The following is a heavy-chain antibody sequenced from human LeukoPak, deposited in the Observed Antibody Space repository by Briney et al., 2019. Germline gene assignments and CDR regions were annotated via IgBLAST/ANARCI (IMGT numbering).Heavy chain of an antibody. CDR2: IYHSGST. D-gene: IGHD5-12*01. V-gene: IGHV4-38-2*02. J-gene: IGHJ4*02. Sequence: SSETLSLTYTVSGYSISSGYYWGWIRQPPGKGLEWIGSIYHSGSTYYNPSLKSRVTISVDTSKNQFSLKLSSVTAADTAVYYCARGIVATIGYFDYWGQGTLVTVSS. CDR3: ARGIVATIGYFDY. CDR1: GYSISSGYY.